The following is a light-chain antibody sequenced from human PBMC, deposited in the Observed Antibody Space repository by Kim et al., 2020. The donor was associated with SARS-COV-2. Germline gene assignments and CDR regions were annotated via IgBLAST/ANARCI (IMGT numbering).Light chain of an antibody. CDR3: QQYDSFPWT. J-gene: IGKJ1*01. CDR1: QSVSSSC. CDR2: GAS. V-gene: IGKV3-20*01. Sequence: PGERATLSCWASQSVSSSCLAWYQQKAGQAPRLLIYGASRRATGIPDRISGSGSGTDFTLTISRLEPEDFAVYFCQQYDSFPWTFGQGTKVDIK.